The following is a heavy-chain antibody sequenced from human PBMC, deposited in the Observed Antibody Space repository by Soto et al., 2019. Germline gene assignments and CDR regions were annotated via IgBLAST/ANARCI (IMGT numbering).Heavy chain of an antibody. CDR1: GGSISSSSYY. CDR3: ASQGVYAIPPPSFDY. J-gene: IGHJ4*02. CDR2: IYYSGST. Sequence: QLQLQESGPGLVKPSETLSLTCTVSGGSISSSSYYWGWIRQPPGKGLEWIGSIYYSGSTYYNPSLKSRVTISVDTSKNQFSLKLSSVTAADTAVYYCASQGVYAIPPPSFDYWGQGTLVTVSS. D-gene: IGHD2-8*01. V-gene: IGHV4-39*01.